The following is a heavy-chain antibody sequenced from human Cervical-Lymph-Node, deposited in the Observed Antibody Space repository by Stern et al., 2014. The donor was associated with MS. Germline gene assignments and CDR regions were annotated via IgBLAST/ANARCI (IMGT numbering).Heavy chain of an antibody. Sequence: QVQLVESGPGLVKPSQTLSLTCTVSGGSISSGSHYWSWIRQPAGKGLEWVGRIYSTGRVDYTPSFRGGVTMSVDPSKAQFSLELRSVTAADTAMYYCAREWIYEVSWFDSWGQGSLVIVSS. CDR1: GGSISSGSHY. J-gene: IGHJ5*01. V-gene: IGHV4-61*02. CDR2: IYSTGRV. D-gene: IGHD5/OR15-5a*01. CDR3: AREWIYEVSWFDS.